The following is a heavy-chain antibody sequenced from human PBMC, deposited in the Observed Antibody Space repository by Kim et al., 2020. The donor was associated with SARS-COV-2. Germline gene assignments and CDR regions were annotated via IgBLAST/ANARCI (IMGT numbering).Heavy chain of an antibody. V-gene: IGHV3-30*02. Sequence: YYAASVNGRFTSSRDNSKNTLYLQMNSLRAEDTAVYYCATGMDDSSGYYYWGQGTLVTVSS. J-gene: IGHJ4*02. D-gene: IGHD3-22*01. CDR3: ATGMDDSSGYYY.